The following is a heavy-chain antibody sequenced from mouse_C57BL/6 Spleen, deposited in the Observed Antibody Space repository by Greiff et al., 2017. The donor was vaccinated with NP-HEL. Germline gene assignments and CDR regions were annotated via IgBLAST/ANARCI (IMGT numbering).Heavy chain of an antibody. CDR1: GFSLTSYG. J-gene: IGHJ3*01. Sequence: VNVVESGPGLVAPSQSLSITCTVSGFSLTSYGVDWVRQPPGQGLEWLGVIWGGGSTNYYSALMSRLSISKDNSKSHVFLKMNSLQTDDTAMYYCAKHSDGYPFAYWGQGTLVTVSA. V-gene: IGHV2-9*01. CDR3: AKHSDGYPFAY. CDR2: IWGGGST. D-gene: IGHD2-3*01.